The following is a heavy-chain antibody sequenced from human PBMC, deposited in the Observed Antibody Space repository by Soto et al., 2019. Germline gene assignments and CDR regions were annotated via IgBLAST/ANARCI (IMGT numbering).Heavy chain of an antibody. V-gene: IGHV1-46*03. J-gene: IGHJ4*02. Sequence: GASVKVSCKASGYTFTSYYMHWVRQAPGQGLEWMGIINPSGGSTSYAQKFQGRVTMTRDTSTSTVYMELSSLRSEDTAVYYCARDLGYCSGGSCYRDYWGQGTLVTVSS. CDR1: GYTFTSYY. CDR3: ARDLGYCSGGSCYRDY. D-gene: IGHD2-15*01. CDR2: INPSGGST.